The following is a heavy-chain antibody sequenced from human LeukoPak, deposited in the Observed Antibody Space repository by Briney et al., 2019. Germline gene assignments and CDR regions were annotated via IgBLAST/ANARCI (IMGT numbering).Heavy chain of an antibody. J-gene: IGHJ4*02. CDR3: ARDSNWYPVDY. CDR2: IKSDGSEE. V-gene: IGHV3-7*01. D-gene: IGHD4-11*01. Sequence: GGSLRLSCAASGFSFSSYWMTWVRQAPGKGLERVANIKSDGSEENYVDSLKGRVTISRDNAKNSLYLQINGLRVEDTAVYYCARDSNWYPVDYWGQGTLVTVYS. CDR1: GFSFSSYW.